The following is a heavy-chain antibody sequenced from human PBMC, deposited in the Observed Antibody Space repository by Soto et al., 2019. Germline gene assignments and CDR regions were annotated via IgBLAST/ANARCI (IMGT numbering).Heavy chain of an antibody. CDR2: IHSDGGTT. CDR1: GFTFSSYW. Sequence: EVQLVESGGGLVQPGGSLRLSCAASGFTFSSYWMHWVRQAPGKGLVWVSRIHSDGGTTTYADSVKGRFTMSRDNAKNTLYLPMNSLRAEDTAVDYCARTYGSNSHFDYWGQGTLVTVSS. CDR3: ARTYGSNSHFDY. D-gene: IGHD4-17*01. J-gene: IGHJ4*02. V-gene: IGHV3-74*01.